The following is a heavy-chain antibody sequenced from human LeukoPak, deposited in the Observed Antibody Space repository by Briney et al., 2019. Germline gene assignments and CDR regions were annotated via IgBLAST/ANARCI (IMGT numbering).Heavy chain of an antibody. V-gene: IGHV1-8*03. D-gene: IGHD2-15*01. Sequence: ASVKVSCKASGYTFTSYDINWVRQAPGQGLEWMGWMNPNSGNTGYAQKLQGRVTITRNTSISTAYIELSSLRTEDTAVYYCARKDCSGGSCYSNWFDPWGQGNLVTVSS. CDR2: MNPNSGNT. CDR1: GYTFTSYD. J-gene: IGHJ5*02. CDR3: ARKDCSGGSCYSNWFDP.